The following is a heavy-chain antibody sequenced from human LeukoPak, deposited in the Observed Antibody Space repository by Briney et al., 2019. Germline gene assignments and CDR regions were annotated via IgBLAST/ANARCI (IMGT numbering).Heavy chain of an antibody. D-gene: IGHD4-17*01. CDR3: AREGDYGESMDV. J-gene: IGHJ6*02. Sequence: ASVKVSCKASGGTFSSYAISWVRQAPGQGLEWMGRIIPILGIANYAQKFQGRVTITADKSTSTAYMELSSLRSEDTAVYYCAREGDYGESMDVWGQGTTVTVSS. CDR2: IIPILGIA. V-gene: IGHV1-69*04. CDR1: GGTFSSYA.